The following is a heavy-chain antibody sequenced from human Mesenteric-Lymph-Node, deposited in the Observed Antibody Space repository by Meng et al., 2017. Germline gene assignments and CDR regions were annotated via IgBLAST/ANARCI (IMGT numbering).Heavy chain of an antibody. V-gene: IGHV1-69*01. Sequence: ALVVEHGAEGQSAGSSGKGSCKPSAGTCSSYAISWVRQAAGQGLEWRGGIIRSFGKANYAQKLQGSVTITTGDCTSTAYMELGSLRSEDTAVYYCARESSNNWFDPWGQGTLVTSPQ. CDR3: ARESSNNWFDP. CDR1: AGTCSSYA. CDR2: IIRSFGKA. J-gene: IGHJ5*02.